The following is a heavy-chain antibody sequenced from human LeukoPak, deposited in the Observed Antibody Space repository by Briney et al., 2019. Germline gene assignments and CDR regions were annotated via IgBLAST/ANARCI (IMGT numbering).Heavy chain of an antibody. J-gene: IGHJ4*02. V-gene: IGHV3-30*04. CDR1: GFTFSSYA. Sequence: GRSLRLSCAASGFTFSSYAMHWVRQAQGKGLEWVAVISYDGSNKYDADSVKGRFTISRDNSKNSLYLQMNSLRAEDMALYYCAKDIGTSGWYYFDYWGQGTLVTVSS. CDR2: ISYDGSNK. CDR3: AKDIGTSGWYYFDY. D-gene: IGHD6-19*01.